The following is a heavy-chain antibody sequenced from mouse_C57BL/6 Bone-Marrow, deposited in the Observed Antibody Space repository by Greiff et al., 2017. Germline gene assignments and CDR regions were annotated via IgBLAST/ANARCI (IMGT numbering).Heavy chain of an antibody. V-gene: IGHV2-2*01. CDR1: GFSLTSYG. CDR2: IWRGGST. CDR3: ARNYYGSSPHWYCDV. D-gene: IGHD1-1*01. Sequence: QVQLQQSGPGLVQPSQSLSITCTVSGFSLTSYGVHWVRQSPGKGLEWLGVIWRGGSTDYNAAFISRLSISKDNSKSQVFFKMNSLQADDTAIYYCARNYYGSSPHWYCDVWGRGTAVTVSS. J-gene: IGHJ1*03.